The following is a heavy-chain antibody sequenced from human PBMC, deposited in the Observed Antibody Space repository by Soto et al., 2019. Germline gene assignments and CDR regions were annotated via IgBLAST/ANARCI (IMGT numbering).Heavy chain of an antibody. CDR2: ISYGGST. D-gene: IGHD3-10*01. Sequence: QVQLQESGPGLVKPSQTLSLTCTVSGGSINSGGYCWSWIRQHPGKGLDWIGCISYGGSTSYNPSPKNPITKSGGTSKNPFSPKPAPWAAAGPALFFFSRGILGWGQGALITRSP. V-gene: IGHV4-31*01. J-gene: IGHJ4*02. CDR1: GGSINSGGYC. CDR3: SRGILG.